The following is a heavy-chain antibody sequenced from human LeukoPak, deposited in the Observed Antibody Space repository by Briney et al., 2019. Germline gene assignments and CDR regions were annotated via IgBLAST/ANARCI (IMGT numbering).Heavy chain of an antibody. CDR3: ARLTDWLSWGYVDY. D-gene: IGHD3-9*01. V-gene: IGHV5-51*01. Sequence: GESLKISCKGSGYSFTSYWIGWVRQMPGKGLEWMGIIYPGDSDTRYSPSFQGHVTISADKSISTAYLQWSSLKASDTALYYCARLTDWLSWGYVDYWGQGTLVTVSS. CDR2: IYPGDSDT. J-gene: IGHJ4*02. CDR1: GYSFTSYW.